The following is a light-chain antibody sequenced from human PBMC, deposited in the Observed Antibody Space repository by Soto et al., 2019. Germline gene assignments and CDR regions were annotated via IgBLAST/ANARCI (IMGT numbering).Light chain of an antibody. CDR3: QQYGSSPWT. V-gene: IGKV3-20*01. Sequence: EIVLTQSPGTLSLSPGERATLSCRASQNVSSSYLAWYHHKPGQAPRLLIYGSSARATAIPDRFSGSGSGTDCTLTISRLEPEDFEVYYCQQYGSSPWTFGRGTKVEIK. CDR1: QNVSSSY. J-gene: IGKJ1*01. CDR2: GSS.